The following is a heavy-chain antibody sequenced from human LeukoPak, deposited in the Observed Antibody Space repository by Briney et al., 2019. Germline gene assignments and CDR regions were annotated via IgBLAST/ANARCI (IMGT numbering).Heavy chain of an antibody. Sequence: SGGSLRLSCAASGFTFRRFWMSWVRQAPGKGLEWVASINQDESVKHYVDSVRGRFTISRDNARNSLFLQMNSLRAEDTAVYYCAKVRWDNSNWYYLDNWGQGTLVTVSS. CDR1: GFTFRRFW. V-gene: IGHV3-7*01. J-gene: IGHJ4*02. D-gene: IGHD4-11*01. CDR2: INQDESVK. CDR3: AKVRWDNSNWYYLDN.